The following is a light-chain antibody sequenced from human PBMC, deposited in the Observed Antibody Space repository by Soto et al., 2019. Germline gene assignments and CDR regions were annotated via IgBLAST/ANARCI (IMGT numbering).Light chain of an antibody. J-gene: IGKJ1*01. CDR1: QGISSC. V-gene: IGKV1-9*01. CDR3: QQLNRSTWT. Sequence: IQLTQSRSSRSASVGDRVTITCRASQGISSCLALYQQKPGKTPKLLIYAASTLQSGVPSSFSGSGSGTDLTLTISSLQPEDFATYYCQQLNRSTWTFRKGTTVYI. CDR2: AAS.